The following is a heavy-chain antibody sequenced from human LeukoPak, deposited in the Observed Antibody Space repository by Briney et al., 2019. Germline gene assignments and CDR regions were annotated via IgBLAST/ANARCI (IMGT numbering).Heavy chain of an antibody. CDR1: GYIFTNYG. Sequence: GASVKVSCKASGYIFTNYGISWVRQAPGQGLEWMGWISVHNGNTRNSQKVQGRITMTADTSSTTAYMELRSLRLDDTAVYFCARDTASGWYYFDSWGQGTLVTVSP. CDR3: ARDTASGWYYFDS. V-gene: IGHV1-18*01. D-gene: IGHD6-19*01. CDR2: ISVHNGNT. J-gene: IGHJ4*02.